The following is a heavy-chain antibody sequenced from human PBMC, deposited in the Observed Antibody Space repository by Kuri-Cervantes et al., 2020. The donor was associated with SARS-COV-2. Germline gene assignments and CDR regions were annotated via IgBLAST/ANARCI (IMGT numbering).Heavy chain of an antibody. CDR1: AGTFSSYA. CDR3: ARGLYLRSPVYGMDV. V-gene: IGHV1-69*13. Sequence: SFQISCKASAGTFSSYAISWVRQAPGQGLEWMGGIIPIFGTANYAQKFQGRVTITADESTSTAYMELSSLRSEDTAVYYCARGLYLRSPVYGMDVWGQGTTVTVS. J-gene: IGHJ6*02. CDR2: IIPIFGTA.